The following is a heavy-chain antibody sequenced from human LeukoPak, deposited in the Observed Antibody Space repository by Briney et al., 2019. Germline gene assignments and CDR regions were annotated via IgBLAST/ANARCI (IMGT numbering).Heavy chain of an antibody. D-gene: IGHD4-17*01. J-gene: IGHJ4*02. CDR3: TRPLTTVTTGNDY. Sequence: XXTFSXSAMHWVRQASGKGLEWVGRIRSKANSYATAYAASVKGRFTISRDDSKNTAYLQMNSLKTEDTAVYYCTRPLTTVTTGNDYWGQGTLVTVSS. CDR1: XXTFSXSA. CDR2: IRSKANSYAT. V-gene: IGHV3-73*01.